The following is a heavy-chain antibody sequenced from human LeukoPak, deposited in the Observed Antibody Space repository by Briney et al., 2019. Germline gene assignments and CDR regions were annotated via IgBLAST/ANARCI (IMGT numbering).Heavy chain of an antibody. CDR3: AKPPYCGGDCYSGFDY. V-gene: IGHV3-23*01. Sequence: PGGSLRLSCAASGFTFSSYAMSWVRQAPGKGLEWVSAISGSGGSTYYADSVKGRFTISRDNAKNTLYLQMNRLRAEDTAVYYCAKPPYCGGDCYSGFDYWGQGTLVTVSS. CDR2: ISGSGGST. CDR1: GFTFSSYA. J-gene: IGHJ4*02. D-gene: IGHD2-21*02.